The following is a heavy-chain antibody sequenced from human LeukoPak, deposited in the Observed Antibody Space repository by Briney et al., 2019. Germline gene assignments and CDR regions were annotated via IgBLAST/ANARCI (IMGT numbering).Heavy chain of an antibody. CDR3: ARDYGSGNYYFDF. V-gene: IGHV1-46*01. CDR2: FNPRGDIT. Sequence: ASLKVSCKASGYTFTNYYIHWVRQAPGQGLEWMGLFNPRGDITSYAEKFQGRVSMTRDTSTSTVYMEVSSLRSEDMAVYYCARDYGSGNYYFDFWGQGTLVTVSS. CDR1: GYTFTNYY. D-gene: IGHD3-10*01. J-gene: IGHJ4*02.